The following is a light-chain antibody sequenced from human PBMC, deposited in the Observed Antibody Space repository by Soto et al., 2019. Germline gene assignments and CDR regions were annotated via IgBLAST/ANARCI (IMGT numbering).Light chain of an antibody. Sequence: EIVLTQSPGTLSLSPGERATLSCSASQSVSNNYLAWYQQKPGQAPRLLIYGASNRATGIPDRFSGSGSGTDFTLTISRLEPEDFAVYYCQQCGSSSTFGQGTRLEIK. CDR2: GAS. CDR3: QQCGSSST. CDR1: QSVSNNY. V-gene: IGKV3-20*01. J-gene: IGKJ5*01.